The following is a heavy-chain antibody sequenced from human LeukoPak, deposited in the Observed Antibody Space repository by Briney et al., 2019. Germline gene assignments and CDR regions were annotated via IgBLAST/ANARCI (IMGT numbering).Heavy chain of an antibody. Sequence: ASVKVSCKASGYTFTGYYMHWVRQAPGQGLEWMGWINPNNGGTNYAQKFQGRVTMTRDTAISTAYMELSRLRSDDTAVYYCARELTGTTRGNDAFDIWGQGTMVTVSS. CDR1: GYTFTGYY. D-gene: IGHD1-7*01. V-gene: IGHV1-2*02. CDR2: INPNNGGT. J-gene: IGHJ3*02. CDR3: ARELTGTTRGNDAFDI.